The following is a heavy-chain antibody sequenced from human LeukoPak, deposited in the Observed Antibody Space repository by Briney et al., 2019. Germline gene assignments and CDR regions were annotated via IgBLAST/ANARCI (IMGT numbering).Heavy chain of an antibody. CDR3: ASFSDFGVVIIPSGPIYDY. CDR2: ISSSSSYI. Sequence: GGSLRLSCAASGFTFSSYSMNWVRQAPGKGLEWVSSISSSSSYIYYADSVKGRFTISRDNAKNSLYLQMNSLRAEDTAVYYCASFSDFGVVIIPSGPIYDYWGQGTLVTVSS. J-gene: IGHJ4*02. D-gene: IGHD3-3*01. CDR1: GFTFSSYS. V-gene: IGHV3-21*01.